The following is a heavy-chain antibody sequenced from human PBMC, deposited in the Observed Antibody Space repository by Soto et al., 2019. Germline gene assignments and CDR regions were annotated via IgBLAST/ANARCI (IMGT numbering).Heavy chain of an antibody. D-gene: IGHD2-2*01. V-gene: IGHV1-8*01. CDR3: ALSPRLPAAAIKGAYYYYCYMYV. Sequence: QVQLVQSGAEVKKPGASVKVSCKASGYTFTSYDSNWVRQATGQGLEWMGWMNPNSGNTGYAQKDQGRVTMPKNTSINTDYMELSSLRSEDTAVYYYALSPRLPAAAIKGAYYYYCYMYVWGKATTVTFSS. CDR2: MNPNSGNT. J-gene: IGHJ6*03. CDR1: GYTFTSYD.